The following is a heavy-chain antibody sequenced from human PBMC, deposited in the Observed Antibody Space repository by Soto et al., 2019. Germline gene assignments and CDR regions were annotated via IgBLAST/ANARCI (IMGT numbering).Heavy chain of an antibody. CDR2: IYYSGST. D-gene: IGHD2-15*01. V-gene: IGHV4-39*01. J-gene: IGHJ4*02. CDR3: ARRRSGLFDY. CDR1: GGSISSSSYY. Sequence: SETLSLTCTVSGGSISSSSYYWGWIRQPPGKGLEWIGSIYYSGSTYYNPSLKSRVTISVDTSKNQFSLKLSSVTAADTAVYYCARRRSGLFDYWGQGTLVTVSS.